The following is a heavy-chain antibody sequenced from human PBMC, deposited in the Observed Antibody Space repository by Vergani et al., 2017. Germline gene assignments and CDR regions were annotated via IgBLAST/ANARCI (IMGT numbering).Heavy chain of an antibody. Sequence: EVQLVESGGGLVKPGGSLRLSCAASGFTFSSYSMNWVRQAPGKGLEWVSSISSSSSYIYYADSVKGRFTISRDNAKNSLYLQMNSLRAEVTAVYYCARDLNGDYARHWGQGTLVTVSS. CDR3: ARDLNGDYARH. CDR2: ISSSSSYI. D-gene: IGHD4-17*01. CDR1: GFTFSSYS. J-gene: IGHJ4*02. V-gene: IGHV3-21*01.